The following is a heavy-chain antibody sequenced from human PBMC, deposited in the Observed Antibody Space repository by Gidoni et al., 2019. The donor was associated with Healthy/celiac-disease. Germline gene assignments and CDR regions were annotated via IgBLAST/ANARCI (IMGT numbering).Heavy chain of an antibody. Sequence: QVQLVQSGAEVKKPGSSVKVSCKASGGTFSSYAISWVRQAPGQGLEWMGGIIPIFGTANYAQKFQGRVTITADKSTSTAYMELSSLRSEDTAVYYCARESGYCSGGSCYGRDWFDPWGQGTLVTVSS. CDR3: ARESGYCSGGSCYGRDWFDP. CDR2: IIPIFGTA. D-gene: IGHD2-15*01. J-gene: IGHJ5*02. V-gene: IGHV1-69*06. CDR1: GGTFSSYA.